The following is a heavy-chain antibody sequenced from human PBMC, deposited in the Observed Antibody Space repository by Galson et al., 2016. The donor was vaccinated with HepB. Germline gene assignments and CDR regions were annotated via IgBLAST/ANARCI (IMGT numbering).Heavy chain of an antibody. D-gene: IGHD3-9*01. CDR3: VKNPHNAAGYHFDY. CDR1: GFTFSHFA. CDR2: INGDGHNI. Sequence: SLRLSCAASGFTFSHFAISWVRQSPGGGLEWVSSINGDGHNIFYAESVKGRFTISRDTSKNMVSLQMNSLRGDDTAVYYCVKNPHNAAGYHFDYWGQGVLVTVSS. V-gene: IGHV3-23*01. J-gene: IGHJ4*02.